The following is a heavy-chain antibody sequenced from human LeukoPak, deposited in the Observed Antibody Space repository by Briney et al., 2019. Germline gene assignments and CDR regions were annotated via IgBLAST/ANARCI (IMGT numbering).Heavy chain of an antibody. CDR3: ARGGGLDV. V-gene: IGHV3-7*03. J-gene: IGHJ6*02. CDR2: INHNGNVN. Sequence: GGSLRLSCAASGFSFSTYAMSWVRRAPGKGLEWVASINHNGNVNYYVDSVKGRFTISRDNAKNSLYLQMSNLRAEDTAVCFCARGGGLDVWGQGATVTVSS. CDR1: GFSFSTYA. D-gene: IGHD3-16*01.